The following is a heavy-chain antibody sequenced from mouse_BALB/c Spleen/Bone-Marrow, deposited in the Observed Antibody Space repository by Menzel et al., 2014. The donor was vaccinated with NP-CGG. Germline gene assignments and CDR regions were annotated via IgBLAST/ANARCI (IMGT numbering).Heavy chain of an antibody. CDR2: IAPGSGNI. CDR1: GYTFPSYW. J-gene: IGHJ4*01. Sequence: LVKPGASVKLSCNASGYTFPSYWINWVKQRPGQGLEWIGRIAPGSGNIYYNEMFKDNATLTVHASSSTAYIQLSCLSTEDSAVYFCARSYYVSRPEAKDYWGQGPSVTVYS. CDR3: ARSYYVSRPEAKDY. D-gene: IGHD1-1*01. V-gene: IGHV1S41*01.